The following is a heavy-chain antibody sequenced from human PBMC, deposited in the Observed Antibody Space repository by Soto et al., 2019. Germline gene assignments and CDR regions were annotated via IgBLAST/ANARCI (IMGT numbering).Heavy chain of an antibody. CDR1: NGSFTDYF. Sequence: SETLCLTSAAHNGSFTDYFWTWIRQSPGEGLDCIGDSNHRLVAAYNPSLRRRFTSSRHTSKNHFSLSLRSLTAADTAVYYCVARGMTYDFLSGPHPFDPWGHGTLVTVSS. J-gene: IGHJ5*02. CDR2: SNHRLVA. V-gene: IGHV4-34*01. CDR3: VARGMTYDFLSGPHPFDP. D-gene: IGHD3-3*01.